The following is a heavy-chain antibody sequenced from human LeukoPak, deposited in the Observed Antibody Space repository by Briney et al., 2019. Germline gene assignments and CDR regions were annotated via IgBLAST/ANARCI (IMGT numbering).Heavy chain of an antibody. V-gene: IGHV4-61*02. CDR3: ARGVNYYYYYMDV. D-gene: IGHD4-23*01. J-gene: IGHJ6*03. CDR1: GGSISSGSYY. CDR2: IYTSGST. Sequence: SETLSLTCTVSGGSISSGSYYWSWIRQPAVKGLEWIGRIYTSGSTNYNPSLKSRVTISVDTSKNQFSLKLSSVTAADTAVYYCARGVNYYYYYMDVWGKGTTVTISS.